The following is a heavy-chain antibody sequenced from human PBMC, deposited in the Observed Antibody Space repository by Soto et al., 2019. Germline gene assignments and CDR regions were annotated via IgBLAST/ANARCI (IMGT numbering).Heavy chain of an antibody. D-gene: IGHD3-16*01. CDR1: GYTFTNYW. CDR2: FDPRDSHT. V-gene: IGHV5-10-1*03. J-gene: IGHJ5*02. CDR3: VRSLPAYWKGWLDP. Sequence: EVQLAQSGAEVKKPGESLTISCKASGYTFTNYWINWVRQMPGKGLEWMGRFDPRDSHTNYSPSFQGRVTFSGDSSISTAYLQWSSLKASDTAIYYCVRSLPAYWKGWLDPWGQGTLVTVSS.